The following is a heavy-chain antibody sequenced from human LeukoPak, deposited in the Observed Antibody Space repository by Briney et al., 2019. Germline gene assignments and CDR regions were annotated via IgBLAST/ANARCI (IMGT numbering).Heavy chain of an antibody. CDR3: ARGRYYGMDV. CDR2: VNSDGSST. CDR1: GFTFTSYW. J-gene: IGHJ6*02. Sequence: GGTLRLSCAAWGFTFTSYWMHWVGDASGKGLVWVSRVNSDGSSTTYADSVKGRFTISRDNAKNTLYLQMNSLRAEDTAVYYCARGRYYGMDVWGQGTTVTVSS. V-gene: IGHV3-74*01.